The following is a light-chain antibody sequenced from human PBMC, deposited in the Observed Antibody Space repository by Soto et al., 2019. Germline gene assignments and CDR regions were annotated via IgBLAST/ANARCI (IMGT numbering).Light chain of an antibody. CDR2: DAS. CDR3: QQRNNWPT. Sequence: EIVLTQSPATLSLSPGERATLSCRASQSVSSYLAWYQQRPGQAPRLLIYDASTRATGIPARFSGSGSGTDFTLTISSLEPEDSAVYYCQQRNNWPTFGQGTRLEIK. J-gene: IGKJ5*01. CDR1: QSVSSY. V-gene: IGKV3-11*01.